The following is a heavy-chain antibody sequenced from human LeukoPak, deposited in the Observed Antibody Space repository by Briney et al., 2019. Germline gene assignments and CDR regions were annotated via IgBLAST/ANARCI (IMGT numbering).Heavy chain of an antibody. Sequence: AAVKVSCKASGYTFTDYYIHWVRQAPGQGLEWMAWINPNSGGTYYAQNFHDRITLTGDTSISTAYMELSRLRSDDTAIYYCATANALYCSSTSCLFDYWGQGTLVTVSS. J-gene: IGHJ4*02. CDR2: INPNSGGT. D-gene: IGHD2-2*01. V-gene: IGHV1-2*02. CDR3: ATANALYCSSTSCLFDY. CDR1: GYTFTDYY.